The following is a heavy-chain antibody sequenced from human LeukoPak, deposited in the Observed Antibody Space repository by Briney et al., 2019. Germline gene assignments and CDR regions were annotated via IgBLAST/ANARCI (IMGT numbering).Heavy chain of an antibody. J-gene: IGHJ4*02. CDR3: ARALGSLAT. V-gene: IGHV1-2*04. CDR2: INPNSGGT. CDR1: GYTFTGYY. D-gene: IGHD3-16*01. Sequence: ASVTVSCTASGYTFTGYYMHWVRPAPGQGLEWMGWINPNSGGTNYAQKFQGWVTMTRDTSISTAYMELSRLRSDDTAVYYCARALGSLATWGQGTLVTVSS.